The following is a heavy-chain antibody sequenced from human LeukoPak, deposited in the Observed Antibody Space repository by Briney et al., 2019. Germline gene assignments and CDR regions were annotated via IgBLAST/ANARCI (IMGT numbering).Heavy chain of an antibody. J-gene: IGHJ4*02. Sequence: GGSLRLSCAASGFTFSTYGMHWVRQAPGKGLEWVAFIQYDGSNKYYADSVKGRFTISRDNSKNTLYLQMNSLRAEDTAVYYCARDTVVTGIDYWGQGTLVTVSS. CDR3: ARDTVVTGIDY. V-gene: IGHV3-30*02. CDR2: IQYDGSNK. CDR1: GFTFSTYG. D-gene: IGHD4-23*01.